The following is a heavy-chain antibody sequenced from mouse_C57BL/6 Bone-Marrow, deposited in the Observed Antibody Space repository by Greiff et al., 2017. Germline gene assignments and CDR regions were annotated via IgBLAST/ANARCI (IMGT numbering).Heavy chain of an antibody. CDR3: ARWPLDY. J-gene: IGHJ4*01. V-gene: IGHV5-4*01. CDR1: GFTFSSYA. CDR2: ISDGGSYT. Sequence: EVQGVESGGGLVKPGGSLKLSCAASGFTFSSYAMSWVRQTPEKRLEWVATISDGGSYTYYPDNVKGRFTISRDNAKNNLYLQMSHLKSEDTAMYYCARWPLDYWGQGTSVTVSS.